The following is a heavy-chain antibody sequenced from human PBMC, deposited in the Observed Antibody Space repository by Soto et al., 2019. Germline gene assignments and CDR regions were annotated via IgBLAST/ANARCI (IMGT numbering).Heavy chain of an antibody. CDR3: ARVRGFGGNYYYYYMDV. J-gene: IGHJ6*03. V-gene: IGHV3-20*01. D-gene: IGHD3-10*01. CDR2: INWNGGST. Sequence: EVQLVESGGGVVRPGGSLRLSCAASGFTFDDYGMSWVRQAPGKGLEWVSGINWNGGSTGYADSVKGRFTISRDNAKNSLYLQMNSLRAEDTALYHCARVRGFGGNYYYYYMDVWGKGTTVTVSS. CDR1: GFTFDDYG.